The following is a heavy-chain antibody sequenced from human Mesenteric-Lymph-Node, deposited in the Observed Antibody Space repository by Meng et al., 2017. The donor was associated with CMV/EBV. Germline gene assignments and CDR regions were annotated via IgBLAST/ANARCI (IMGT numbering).Heavy chain of an antibody. J-gene: IGHJ3*02. D-gene: IGHD3-10*01. CDR2: ISWNSNTI. Sequence: SLKISCVASGFTFDDYAMHWVRQAPGKGLEWVSGISWNSNTIVYADSVKGRFTISRDNSKSTLYLQMNSLRVEDTAVYYCVKDYYGSGSYPAFDIWGQGTMVTVSS. V-gene: IGHV3-9*01. CDR3: VKDYYGSGSYPAFDI. CDR1: GFTFDDYA.